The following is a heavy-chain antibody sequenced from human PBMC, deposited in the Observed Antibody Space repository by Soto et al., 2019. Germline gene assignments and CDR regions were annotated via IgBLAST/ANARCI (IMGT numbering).Heavy chain of an antibody. CDR1: NASIGSVDFY. J-gene: IGHJ5*02. V-gene: IGHV4-30-4*01. CDR2: IYSSGST. CDR3: ARVVYDFWSGYYRGVLTGRYNWFDP. Sequence: TSGTMSLTCSVLNASIGSVDFYWSWTSKPPGKGLEWIGYIYSSGSTYYNPSLKSRVTISVDTSKNQFSLKLSSVTAADTAVYYCARVVYDFWSGYYRGVLTGRYNWFDPWGQGTLVTVS. D-gene: IGHD3-3*01.